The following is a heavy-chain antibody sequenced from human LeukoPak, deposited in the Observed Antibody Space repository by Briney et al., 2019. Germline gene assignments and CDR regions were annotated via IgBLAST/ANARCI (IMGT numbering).Heavy chain of an antibody. CDR1: EFTFSSYS. J-gene: IGHJ4*02. D-gene: IGHD3-22*01. CDR2: ITNSGNSK. Sequence: PGGSLRLSCAASEFTFSSYSMNWVRQAPGKGLEWVSYITNSGNSKSYADSVKGRFTISRGNTKNSLYLQMNGLRAEDTAVYYCARTRSGGYLTFDYWGQGILVTVSS. V-gene: IGHV3-48*01. CDR3: ARTRSGGYLTFDY.